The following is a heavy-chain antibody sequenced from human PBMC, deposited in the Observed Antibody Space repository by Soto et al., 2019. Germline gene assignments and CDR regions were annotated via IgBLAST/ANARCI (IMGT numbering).Heavy chain of an antibody. CDR1: GFTFSSYA. CDR3: AKDASSMITVGGVIVPSYYFAY. Sequence: PGGSLRLSCAASGFTFSSYAMSWVRQAPGKGLEWVSAISGSGGSTYYADSVKGRFTISRDNSKNTLYLQMNSLRAEDTAVYYCAKDASSMITVGGVIVPSYYFAYWGQGTLVTVSS. D-gene: IGHD3-16*02. J-gene: IGHJ4*02. CDR2: ISGSGGST. V-gene: IGHV3-23*01.